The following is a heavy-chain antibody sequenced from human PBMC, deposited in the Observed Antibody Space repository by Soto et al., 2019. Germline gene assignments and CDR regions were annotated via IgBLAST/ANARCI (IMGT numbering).Heavy chain of an antibody. Sequence: QVHLVQSGAEVKKPGSLVKVSCKAAGGTFSTYTLIWVRQAPGQGLEWMGRIIPMLTVTNSAQKFQGRVTLTADKSTNTAFMELTSLRSDDTAVYYCSIGSWSAETFDVWGQGTMVTVSS. CDR1: GGTFSTYT. V-gene: IGHV1-69*02. CDR3: SIGSWSAETFDV. CDR2: IIPMLTVT. J-gene: IGHJ3*01. D-gene: IGHD2-2*01.